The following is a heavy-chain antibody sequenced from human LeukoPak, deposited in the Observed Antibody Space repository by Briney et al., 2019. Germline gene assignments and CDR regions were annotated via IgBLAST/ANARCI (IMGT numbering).Heavy chain of an antibody. CDR3: ARHRDYGDNNFDY. Sequence: PSETLSLTCTVSGGSMSPYHWGWIRQPPGKGLEWTGYIYYSGSTNYNPSLKSRVTISVDTSKNQFSLKLTSVTAADTAVYYCARHRDYGDNNFDYWGQGTLVTVSS. V-gene: IGHV4-59*08. J-gene: IGHJ4*02. D-gene: IGHD4-17*01. CDR2: IYYSGST. CDR1: GGSMSPYH.